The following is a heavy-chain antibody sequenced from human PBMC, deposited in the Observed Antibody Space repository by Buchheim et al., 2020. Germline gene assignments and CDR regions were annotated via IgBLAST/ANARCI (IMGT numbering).Heavy chain of an antibody. CDR3: AKEVRPNDF. CDR1: GFTFSSAA. V-gene: IGHV3-23*04. J-gene: IGHJ4*02. CDR2: LTISGDFT. Sequence: EVHLVQSGGGLVQPGGSLRLSCEASGFTFSSAAMTWVRQAPGKGLEWVSSLTISGDFTYYADSVRGRVSIYRDNSKNTLYLQMNSLRAEDTAVYYCAKEVRPNDFWGQGTL.